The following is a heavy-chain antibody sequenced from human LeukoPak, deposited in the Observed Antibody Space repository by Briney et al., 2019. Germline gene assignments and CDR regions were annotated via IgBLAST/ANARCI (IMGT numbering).Heavy chain of an antibody. CDR1: GFTFSDYY. J-gene: IGHJ4*02. V-gene: IGHV3-11*01. CDR3: ARESPDLGIAAAGLDY. Sequence: GGSLRLSCAASGFTFSDYYMSWIRQAPGKGLEWVSYISSSGSTIYYADSVKGRFTISRDNAKNSLYLQMNSLRAEDTAVYYCARESPDLGIAAAGLDYWGQGTLVTVSS. D-gene: IGHD6-13*01. CDR2: ISSSGSTI.